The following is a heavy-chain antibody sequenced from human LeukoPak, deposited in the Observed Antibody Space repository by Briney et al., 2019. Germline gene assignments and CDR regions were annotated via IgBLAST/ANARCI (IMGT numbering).Heavy chain of an antibody. CDR2: IYYSGST. J-gene: IGHJ4*02. V-gene: IGHV4-39*07. D-gene: IGHD3-16*02. CDR3: ARDFYDYVWGTYRNFDY. Sequence: SETLSLTCTVSGDSISSTNYYWGWIRQPPGKGLEWIGSIYYSGSTYYNPSLESRVTISVDTSKNQFSLKLTSVTAADTAVYYCARDFYDYVWGTYRNFDYWGQGTLVTVSS. CDR1: GDSISSTNYY.